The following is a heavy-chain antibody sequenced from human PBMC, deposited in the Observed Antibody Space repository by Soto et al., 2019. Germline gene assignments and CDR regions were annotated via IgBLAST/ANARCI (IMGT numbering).Heavy chain of an antibody. CDR1: GGSISSSSYY. D-gene: IGHD3-3*01. CDR2: IYYSGST. J-gene: IGHJ4*02. CDR3: ARHSYEMDY. V-gene: IGHV4-39*01. Sequence: SETLSLTCTVSGGSISSSSYYWGWIRQPPGKGLEWIGSIYYSGSTYYNPSLKSRVTISVDTSKNQFSLKLSSVTAADTAVYYCARHSYEMDYWGQGTLVTVSS.